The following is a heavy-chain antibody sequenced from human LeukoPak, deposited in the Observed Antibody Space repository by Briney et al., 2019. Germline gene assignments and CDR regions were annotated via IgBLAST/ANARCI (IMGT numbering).Heavy chain of an antibody. V-gene: IGHV4-34*01. CDR1: GGSFSGYY. Sequence: LETLSLTCAVYGGSFSGYYWSWIRQPPGKGLEWIGEINHCGSTNYNPSLKSRVTISVDTSKNQFSLKLSSVTAADTAVYYCARGRGIAAAGYNDYWGQGTLVTVSS. D-gene: IGHD6-13*01. CDR3: ARGRGIAAAGYNDY. CDR2: INHCGST. J-gene: IGHJ4*02.